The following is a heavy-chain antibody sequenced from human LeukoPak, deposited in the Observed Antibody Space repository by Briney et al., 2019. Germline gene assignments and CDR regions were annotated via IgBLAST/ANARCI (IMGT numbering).Heavy chain of an antibody. Sequence: GAAVKVSCKASGGTFSSYTISWVRQAPGQGLEWMGGIIPILGIANYAQKIQGRVTITADKSTSTAYLDLSSLRSEDTAVYYRARNPPPDFGVVNNWFDPWGQGTLVTVSS. D-gene: IGHD3-3*01. CDR1: GGTFSSYT. CDR3: ARNPPPDFGVVNNWFDP. J-gene: IGHJ5*02. V-gene: IGHV1-69*10. CDR2: IIPILGIA.